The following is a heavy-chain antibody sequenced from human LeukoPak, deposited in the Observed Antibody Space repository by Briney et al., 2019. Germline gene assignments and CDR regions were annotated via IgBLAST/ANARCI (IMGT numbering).Heavy chain of an antibody. D-gene: IGHD6-19*01. J-gene: IGHJ5*02. CDR2: ISGSGGST. V-gene: IGHV3-23*01. CDR1: RFTFSSYA. Sequence: PGGSLRLSCAASRFTFSSYAMSWVRQAPGKGLEWVSAISGSGGSTYYADSVKGRFTISRDNSKNTLYLQMNSLRAEDTAVYYCAKIIFGSGWSPPWFDPWGQGTLVTVSS. CDR3: AKIIFGSGWSPPWFDP.